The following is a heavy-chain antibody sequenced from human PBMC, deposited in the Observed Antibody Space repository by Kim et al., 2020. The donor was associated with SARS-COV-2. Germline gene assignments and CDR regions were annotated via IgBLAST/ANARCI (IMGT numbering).Heavy chain of an antibody. D-gene: IGHD5-12*01. CDR1: GFTFSTYA. J-gene: IGHJ5*02. V-gene: IGHV3-30*18. Sequence: GGSLRLSCAASGFTFSTYAMHWVRQAPGKGLEWVAVISYDGSNKYYADSVTGRFTISRDNSKNTLYLQMNSLRAEDTAVYYCVKAGYEIDGGFEFDPWGQASLLTV. CDR2: ISYDGSNK. CDR3: VKAGYEIDGGFEFDP.